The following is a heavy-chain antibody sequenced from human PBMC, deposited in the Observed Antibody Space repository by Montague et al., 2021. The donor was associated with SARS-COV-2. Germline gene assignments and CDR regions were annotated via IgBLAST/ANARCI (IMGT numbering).Heavy chain of an antibody. CDR1: GGSLSSFY. D-gene: IGHD5-24*01. J-gene: IGHJ5*02. CDR2: IHYSGST. Sequence: SETLSLTCSVSGGSLSSFYWSWIRQPPGKGLEYIGYIHYSGSTNFSPSLNSRVSISLDTSKNQFSLNLRSVTTADTAVYYCAREDRWNWFDPWGQGTLVIVSS. CDR3: AREDRWNWFDP. V-gene: IGHV4-59*01.